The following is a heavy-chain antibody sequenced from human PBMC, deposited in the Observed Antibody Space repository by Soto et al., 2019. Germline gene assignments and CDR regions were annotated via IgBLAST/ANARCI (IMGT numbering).Heavy chain of an antibody. Sequence: QVQLVQSGAEVKKPGASVKVSCKTSGYTFTNFGLSWVRQAPGQGLEWMGWISAYNGNTNYAQNFQGRVTMTTDTSTSTADMELRCLGSDDTAVYYCARGGTPIEYWGQGTLVTVSS. V-gene: IGHV1-18*01. CDR1: GYTFTNFG. CDR3: ARGGTPIEY. J-gene: IGHJ4*02. CDR2: ISAYNGNT. D-gene: IGHD3-16*01.